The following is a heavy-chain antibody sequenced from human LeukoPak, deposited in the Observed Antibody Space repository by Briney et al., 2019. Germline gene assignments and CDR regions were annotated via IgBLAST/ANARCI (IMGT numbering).Heavy chain of an antibody. J-gene: IGHJ4*02. V-gene: IGHV1-2*02. Sequence: ASVRVSCKASGYTFTGYYMHWVRQAPGHGLEWVGWINPNSGGTNSAQKFQGRVTMTRDTSISTAYMELSRLRSDDTAVYYCARDKGVGATTGHYWGQGTLVTVSS. CDR3: ARDKGVGATTGHY. D-gene: IGHD1-26*01. CDR1: GYTFTGYY. CDR2: INPNSGGT.